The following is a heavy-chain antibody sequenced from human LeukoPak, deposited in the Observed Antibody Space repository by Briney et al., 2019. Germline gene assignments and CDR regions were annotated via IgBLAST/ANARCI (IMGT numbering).Heavy chain of an antibody. CDR3: AKHRLSVLGRGDH. V-gene: IGHV3-23*01. D-gene: IGHD2-21*01. CDR1: GYPFSNFA. CDR2: ISGSDGTT. Sequence: GGSLRLSCAGSGYPFSNFAMSWIRQGPGKGLEWVADISGSDGTTCYADSVKGRFTISRDNSQNMLYLQMNSLRVEDTAVYYRAKHRLSVLGRGDHWGQGLLVTVSP. J-gene: IGHJ4*02.